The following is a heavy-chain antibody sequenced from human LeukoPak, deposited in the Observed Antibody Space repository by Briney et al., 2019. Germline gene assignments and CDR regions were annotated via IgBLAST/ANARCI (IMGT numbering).Heavy chain of an antibody. CDR2: INHSGST. CDR1: GGSISSGGYY. V-gene: IGHV4-39*07. J-gene: IGHJ4*02. D-gene: IGHD3-10*01. CDR3: ARNGAPLLDY. Sequence: SETLSLTCTVSGGSISSGGYYWSWIRQPPGKGLEWIGEINHSGSTNYNPSLKSRVTISVDTSKNQFSLKLSSVTAADTAVYYCARNGAPLLDYWGQGTLVTVSS.